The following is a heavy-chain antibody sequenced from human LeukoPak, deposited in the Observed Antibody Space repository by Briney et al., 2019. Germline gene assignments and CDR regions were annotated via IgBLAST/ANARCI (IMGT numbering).Heavy chain of an antibody. D-gene: IGHD2-2*01. Sequence: SETLSLTCTVSGGSISSYYWSWIRQPPGKGLEWIGYIYYSGSTNYNPSLKSRVIISVDTSKNQFSLKLSSVTAADTAVYYCARGYCSSTSCPGGVDYYYGMDVWGQGTTVNVSS. CDR3: ARGYCSSTSCPGGVDYYYGMDV. J-gene: IGHJ6*02. CDR1: GGSISSYY. V-gene: IGHV4-59*01. CDR2: IYYSGST.